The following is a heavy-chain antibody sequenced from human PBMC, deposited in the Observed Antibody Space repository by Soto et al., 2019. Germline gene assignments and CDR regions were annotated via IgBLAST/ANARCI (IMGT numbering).Heavy chain of an antibody. Sequence: GGSLRLSCAASGFTFNFYAMSWVRQAPGKGLEWVSAISGSGGTTYYADSVKGRFTISRDNSKSTLYLHMNSLRAEDTAVYYCAKDRGDYMDYYYYYGMDVWGQGTTVTVSS. D-gene: IGHD4-17*01. CDR1: GFTFNFYA. CDR3: AKDRGDYMDYYYYYGMDV. CDR2: ISGSGGTT. V-gene: IGHV3-23*01. J-gene: IGHJ6*02.